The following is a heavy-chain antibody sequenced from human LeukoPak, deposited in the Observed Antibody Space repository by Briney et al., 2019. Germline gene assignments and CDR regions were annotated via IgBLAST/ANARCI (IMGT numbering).Heavy chain of an antibody. CDR2: INPNSGGT. CDR3: ARDSSSSDGGLDY. J-gene: IGHJ4*02. V-gene: IGHV1-2*04. Sequence: ASVKVSCKASGYTFTGYYMHWVRQAPGQGLEGMGWINPNSGGTNYAQKFQGWVTMTRDTSISTAYMELSRLRSDDTAVYYCARDSSSSDGGLDYWGQGTLVTVSS. CDR1: GYTFTGYY. D-gene: IGHD6-6*01.